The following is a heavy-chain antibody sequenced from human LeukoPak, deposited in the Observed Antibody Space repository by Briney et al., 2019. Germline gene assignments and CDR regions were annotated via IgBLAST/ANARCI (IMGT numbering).Heavy chain of an antibody. V-gene: IGHV4-34*01. CDR2: INHSGST. CDR3: AREDGDWSLYNWFDP. Sequence: SETLSLTCAVYGGSFSGYYWSWIRQPPGKGLEWIGEINHSGSTNYNPSLKSRVTMADTSKNQFSLKLSSVTAADTAVYYCAREDGDWSLYNWFDPWGQGTLVTVSS. J-gene: IGHJ5*02. CDR1: GGSFSGYY. D-gene: IGHD4-17*01.